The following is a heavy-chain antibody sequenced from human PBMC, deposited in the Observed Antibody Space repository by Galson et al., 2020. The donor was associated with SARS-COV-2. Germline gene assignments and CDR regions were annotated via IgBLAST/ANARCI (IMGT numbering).Heavy chain of an antibody. D-gene: IGHD6-19*01. V-gene: IGHV3-23*01. CDR2: LNHIGDST. CDR3: AKEGGTGWATDYFQH. J-gene: IGHJ1*01. CDR1: GFTFSNYA. Sequence: GESLKISCAASGFTFSNYAMGWVRQAPGKGLEWVSLLNHIGDSTYYADSVKGRFTISRDNSKNTLYLQMNSLGGDDTAVYFCAKEGGTGWATDYFQHWGQGTLVTVSS.